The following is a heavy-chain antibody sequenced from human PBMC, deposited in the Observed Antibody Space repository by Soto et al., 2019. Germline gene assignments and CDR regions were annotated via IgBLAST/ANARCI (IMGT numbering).Heavy chain of an antibody. Sequence: GGSLRLSCAASGFTFSTYWMSWVRQTPGKGLEWVSAISGSGGSRYYADSVKGRFTISRDNSKNTLYLQMNSLRAEDTAVYYCAKDFLVVAATDFDYWGQGTLVTVSS. V-gene: IGHV3-23*01. CDR3: AKDFLVVAATDFDY. CDR2: ISGSGGSR. J-gene: IGHJ4*02. CDR1: GFTFSTYW. D-gene: IGHD2-15*01.